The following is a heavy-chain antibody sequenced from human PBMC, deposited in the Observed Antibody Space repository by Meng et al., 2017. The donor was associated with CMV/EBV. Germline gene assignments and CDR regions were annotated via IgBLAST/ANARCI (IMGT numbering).Heavy chain of an antibody. CDR1: GYTFTSYG. D-gene: IGHD1-26*01. V-gene: IGHV1-18*01. J-gene: IGHJ4*02. CDR3: ARDDLKYSGSYSTDY. CDR2: ISAYNGNT. Sequence: ASVKVSCKASGYTFTSYGISWVRQAPGQGFEWMGWISAYNGNTNYAQKLQGRVTMTTDTSTSTAYMELRSLRSDDTAVYYCARDDLKYSGSYSTDYWGQGTLVTVSS.